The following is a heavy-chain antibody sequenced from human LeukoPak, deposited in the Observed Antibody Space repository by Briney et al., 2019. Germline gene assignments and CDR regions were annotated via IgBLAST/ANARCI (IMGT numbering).Heavy chain of an antibody. V-gene: IGHV4-61*02. CDR3: AREWEWLTSQGYYYYYMDV. Sequence: SETLSLTCTVSGGSISSGSYYWSWIRQPAGKGLEWIGRIYTSGSTNYNPSLKSRVTMSVDTSKNQFSLKLSSVTAADTAVYYCAREWEWLTSQGYYYYYMDVWGKGTTVTVSS. CDR2: IYTSGST. CDR1: GGSISSGSYY. D-gene: IGHD3-3*01. J-gene: IGHJ6*03.